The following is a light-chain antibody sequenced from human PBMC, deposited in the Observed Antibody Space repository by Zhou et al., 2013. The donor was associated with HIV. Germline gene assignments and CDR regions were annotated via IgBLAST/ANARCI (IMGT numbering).Light chain of an antibody. Sequence: EIVLTQSPGALSLSPGERATLSCRASQSVTSNYLAWYQQKPGQAPRLLIYGASSRAAGTPDRFSGSGSGTDFTLTISRLEPEDFAVYYCQQYGSFFGPGTKVDIK. J-gene: IGKJ3*01. CDR2: GAS. CDR1: QSVTSNY. V-gene: IGKV3-20*01. CDR3: QQYGSF.